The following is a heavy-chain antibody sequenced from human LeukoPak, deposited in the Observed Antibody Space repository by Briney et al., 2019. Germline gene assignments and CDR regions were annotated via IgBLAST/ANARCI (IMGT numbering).Heavy chain of an antibody. CDR1: EFSFGSYA. D-gene: IGHD1-26*01. CDR2: ISGSGDST. Sequence: PGGSLRLSCAASEFSFGSYAMSWVRQAPGKGLQWVSGISGSGDSTYYADSVNGRFTISRDNSKNTLYLQMISLRAEDTAVYYCAKGGGSYFRRVTYYYYYMDAWGKGTTVTVSS. CDR3: AKGGGSYFRRVTYYYYYMDA. J-gene: IGHJ6*03. V-gene: IGHV3-23*01.